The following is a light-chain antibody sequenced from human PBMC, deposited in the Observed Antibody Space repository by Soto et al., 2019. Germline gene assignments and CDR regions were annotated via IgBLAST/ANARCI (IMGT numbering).Light chain of an antibody. J-gene: IGKJ1*01. CDR2: QAS. V-gene: IGKV1-5*03. CDR1: QSVSTS. Sequence: DIQMTQSPSTLSASVGDRLTITCRASQSVSTSLAWYQQKPGIAPKLLIYQASSLENGVPSRFSGSGSGTEFTLTISSLQPDEFATYYCQQYNSYRTFGQGTKVEIK. CDR3: QQYNSYRT.